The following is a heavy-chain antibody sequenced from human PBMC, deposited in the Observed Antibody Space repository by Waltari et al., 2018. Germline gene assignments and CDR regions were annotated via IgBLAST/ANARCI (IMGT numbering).Heavy chain of an antibody. J-gene: IGHJ4*02. CDR2: INQRVIT. CDR3: ARAGPLPPPPTARPFDY. D-gene: IGHD6-19*01. V-gene: IGHV4-34*01. CDR1: GGSFSGYY. Sequence: QVQLQQWGAGLLKPSETLSLTCAVYGGSFSGYYWSWIRQPPGKGLEWIGEINQRVITTHNPSPKSRVTIAVATSKNQFSLKLGSVTAADTAVYYCARAGPLPPPPTARPFDYWGQGTLVTVSS.